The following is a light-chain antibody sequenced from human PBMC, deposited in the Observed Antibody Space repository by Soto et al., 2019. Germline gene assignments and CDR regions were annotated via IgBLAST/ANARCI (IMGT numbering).Light chain of an antibody. CDR3: CSYAPSSFV. Sequence: QSALTQPASVSGSPGQSITISCSGTSSDVGGYNLVSWYQQHPGRAPKLLIYEVSQRPSGVSSRFSGSKSGNTATLTISGVQPEDEADYHCCSYAPSSFVLGTRTMVTVL. CDR1: SSDVGGYNL. CDR2: EVS. J-gene: IGLJ1*01. V-gene: IGLV2-23*02.